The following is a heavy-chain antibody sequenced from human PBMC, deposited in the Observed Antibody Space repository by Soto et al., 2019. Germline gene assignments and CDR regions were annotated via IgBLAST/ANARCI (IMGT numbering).Heavy chain of an antibody. CDR2: IYYSGST. CDR3: ATSRPWGELRAGWFDP. Sequence: QLQLQESGPGLVKPSETLSLTCTVSGGSISSSSYYWDWIRQPPGKGLEWIGSIYYSGSTSYNPSPKSRVTISVDTSMNQFSLKLSSVTAAHTAVYFCATSRPWGELRAGWFDPWGQGTLVTVSS. V-gene: IGHV4-39*01. D-gene: IGHD3-16*01. CDR1: GGSISSSSYY. J-gene: IGHJ5*02.